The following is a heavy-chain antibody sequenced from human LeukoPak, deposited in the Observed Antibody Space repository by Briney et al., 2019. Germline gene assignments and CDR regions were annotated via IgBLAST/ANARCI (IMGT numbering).Heavy chain of an antibody. D-gene: IGHD6-6*01. Sequence: PSETLSLTCIVSGGSISSGSYSWSWIRQPAGKGLEWIGRIYTSGSTNYNPSLKSRVTMSVDTSKNHFSLKLSSVTAADTAVYYCARGSSSSWDYYMDVWGKGTTVTVSS. V-gene: IGHV4-61*02. CDR2: IYTSGST. CDR1: GGSISSGSYS. CDR3: ARGSSSSWDYYMDV. J-gene: IGHJ6*03.